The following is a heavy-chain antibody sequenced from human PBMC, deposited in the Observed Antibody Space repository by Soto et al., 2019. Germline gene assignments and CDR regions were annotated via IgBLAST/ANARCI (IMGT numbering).Heavy chain of an antibody. D-gene: IGHD3-3*01. J-gene: IGHJ4*02. CDR2: IYYSGST. CDR3: ARDHAAGDFWSGYLGGIDY. V-gene: IGHV4-30-4*01. CDR1: GGSISSGDYY. Sequence: SETLSLTCTVSGGSISSGDYYWSWIRQPPGKGLEWIGYIYYSGSTYYNPSLKSRVTISVDTSKNQFSLKLSSVTAADTAVYYCARDHAAGDFWSGYLGGIDYWGQGTLVTVS.